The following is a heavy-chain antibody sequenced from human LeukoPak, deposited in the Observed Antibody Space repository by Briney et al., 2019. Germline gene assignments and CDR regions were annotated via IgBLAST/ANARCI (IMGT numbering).Heavy chain of an antibody. V-gene: IGHV1-2*02. CDR1: GFTFTAYY. CDR3: TRGRAATGIFWFDP. J-gene: IGHJ5*02. CDR2: INPNSGDT. D-gene: IGHD6-13*01. Sequence: ASVTVSCTASGFTFTAYYMHWVRQAPGQGLEWVGWINPNSGDTNYAQKFQGRVTMTRDTSISTAYMDLNRLRSDDTAVYYCTRGRAATGIFWFDPWGQGTLVTVSS.